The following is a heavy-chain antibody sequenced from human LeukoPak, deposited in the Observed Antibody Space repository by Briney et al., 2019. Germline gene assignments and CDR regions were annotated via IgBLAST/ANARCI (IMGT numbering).Heavy chain of an antibody. CDR3: ARSTNFEVTTSWFDP. D-gene: IGHD4-17*01. J-gene: IGHJ5*02. V-gene: IGHV5-51*01. CDR1: GYSSTSYW. CDR2: IYPGDSDI. Sequence: GESLKISCKGSGYSSTSYWIGWVRQMPGKGLEWMGIIYPGDSDIRYSPSFQGQVTISADKSISTAYLQWSSLKASDTAMYYCARSTNFEVTTSWFDPWGQGTLVTVSS.